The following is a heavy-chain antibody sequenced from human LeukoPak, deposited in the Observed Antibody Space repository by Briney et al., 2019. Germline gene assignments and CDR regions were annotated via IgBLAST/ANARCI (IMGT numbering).Heavy chain of an antibody. CDR2: INSDGRST. V-gene: IGHV3-74*01. CDR1: GFTFSSYW. CDR3: AREALYSSGREVYFQQ. D-gene: IGHD6-19*01. Sequence: PGRSLRLSCAASGFTFSSYWMHWVRHAPGKGLVWVLRINSDGRSTIYADSVKGRFTISRDNAKNTLYLQMNSLRAEHTAVCYSAREALYSSGREVYFQQGGGDTVVTVP. J-gene: IGHJ1*01.